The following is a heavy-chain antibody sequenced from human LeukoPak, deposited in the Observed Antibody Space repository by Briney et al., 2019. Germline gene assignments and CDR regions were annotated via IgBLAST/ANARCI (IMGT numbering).Heavy chain of an antibody. D-gene: IGHD2-2*02. J-gene: IGHJ5*02. V-gene: IGHV1-18*01. CDR3: ARGGCSSTSCYTRGWFDP. Sequence: ASVKVSCKASGYTFTSYGISWVRQAPGQGLEWMGWISAYNGNTNYAQKLRGRVTMTTDTSTSTAYMELRSLRSDDTAVYYCARGGCSSTSCYTRGWFDPWGQGTLVTVSS. CDR2: ISAYNGNT. CDR1: GYTFTSYG.